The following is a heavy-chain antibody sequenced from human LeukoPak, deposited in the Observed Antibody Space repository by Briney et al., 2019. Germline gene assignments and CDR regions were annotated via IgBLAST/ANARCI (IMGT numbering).Heavy chain of an antibody. V-gene: IGHV3-30*04. CDR2: ISYDGSNK. J-gene: IGHJ6*04. CDR1: GFTFSSYA. CDR3: ARDWVDGYYYYGMDV. D-gene: IGHD5-12*01. Sequence: GGSLRLSCAASGFTFSSYAMHWVRQAPGKGLEWVAVISYDGSNKYYADSVKGRFTISRDNSKNTLYLQMNSPRAEDTAVYYCARDWVDGYYYYGMDVWGKGTTVTVSS.